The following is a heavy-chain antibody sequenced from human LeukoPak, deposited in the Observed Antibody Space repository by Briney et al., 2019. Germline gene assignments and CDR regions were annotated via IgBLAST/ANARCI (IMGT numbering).Heavy chain of an antibody. Sequence: GGSLRLSCAASGFTFSSYWMSWVRQAPGKGLEWVANIKQDGSEKYYVDSVKGRFTISRDNAKNSLYLQMNSLRAEDTAVYYCARLRVGAHYYFDYWGQGALVTVSS. V-gene: IGHV3-7*03. CDR2: IKQDGSEK. CDR1: GFTFSSYW. CDR3: ARLRVGAHYYFDY. J-gene: IGHJ4*02. D-gene: IGHD1-26*01.